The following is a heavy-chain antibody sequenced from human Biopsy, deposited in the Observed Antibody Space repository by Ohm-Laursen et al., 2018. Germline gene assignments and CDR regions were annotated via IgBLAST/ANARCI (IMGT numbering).Heavy chain of an antibody. CDR1: GDSISSDIYY. CDR3: ARRVSGSGRVDP. D-gene: IGHD3-10*01. J-gene: IGHJ5*02. Sequence: SETLSLTCTVSGDSISSDIYYWVWIRQPPGKGLEWIGNIYNSESTSTYYNLSLKGRVSMSVDTSHNQFSLKLATVTAADTAVYFCARRVSGSGRVDPWGQGTLVTVSS. CDR2: IYNSESTST. V-gene: IGHV4-39*01.